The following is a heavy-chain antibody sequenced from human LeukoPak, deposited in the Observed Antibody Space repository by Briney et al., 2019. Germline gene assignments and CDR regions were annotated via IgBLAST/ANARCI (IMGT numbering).Heavy chain of an antibody. J-gene: IGHJ3*01. Sequence: PGGSLRLSCVASGFTFNSFAMHWVRQAPGKGLEWVAVISYDGSKRYYADSGKGRVTISRDNSKNATYLEMNSMRVEDTAIYYCTRDHYPGIARGGACNFWGQGTMVTVSS. CDR1: GFTFNSFA. CDR2: ISYDGSKR. V-gene: IGHV3-30-3*01. CDR3: TRDHYPGIARGGACNF. D-gene: IGHD2/OR15-2a*01.